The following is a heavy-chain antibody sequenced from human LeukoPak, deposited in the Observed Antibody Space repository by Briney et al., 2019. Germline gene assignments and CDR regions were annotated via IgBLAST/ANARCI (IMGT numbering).Heavy chain of an antibody. J-gene: IGHJ4*02. V-gene: IGHV3-23*01. CDR2: ISGSGGST. CDR1: GLTFSSYA. CDR3: AKETVRGVIYYFDY. D-gene: IGHD3-10*01. Sequence: GGSLRLSCAASGLTFSSYAMSWVRQAPGKGLEWVSAISGSGGSTDYADSVKGRFTVSRDNSKNTLYLQMNSLRAEDTAVYYCAKETVRGVIYYFDYWGQGTLVTVSS.